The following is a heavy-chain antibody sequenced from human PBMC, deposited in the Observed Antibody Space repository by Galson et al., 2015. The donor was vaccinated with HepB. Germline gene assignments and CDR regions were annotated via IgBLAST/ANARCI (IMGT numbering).Heavy chain of an antibody. D-gene: IGHD6-13*01. CDR3: AKIAAAGSGWFDP. CDR1: GDSVSSNSAA. J-gene: IGHJ5*02. CDR2: TYYRSKWYN. V-gene: IGHV6-1*01. Sequence: CAISGDSVSSNSAAWNWTRQSPSRGLEWLGRTYYRSKWYNDYAVSVKSRITINPDTSKNQFSLQLNSVTPEDTAVYYCAKIAAAGSGWFDPWGQGTLVTVSS.